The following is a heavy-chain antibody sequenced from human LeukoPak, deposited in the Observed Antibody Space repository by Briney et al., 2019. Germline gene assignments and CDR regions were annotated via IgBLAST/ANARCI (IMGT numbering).Heavy chain of an antibody. V-gene: IGHV3-48*01. J-gene: IGHJ4*02. D-gene: IGHD5-18*01. CDR1: GFTFSTYS. CDR3: AKEYGYTYGEFDY. Sequence: PGGSLRLSCAASGFTFSTYSTNWVRQAPGKGLEWVSYISSSSSTIYYADSVKGRFTISRDNAKNSLYLQMNSLRAEDTAVYYCAKEYGYTYGEFDYWGQGTLVTVSS. CDR2: ISSSSSTI.